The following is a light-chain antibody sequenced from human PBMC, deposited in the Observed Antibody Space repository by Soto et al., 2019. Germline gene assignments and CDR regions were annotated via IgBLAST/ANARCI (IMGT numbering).Light chain of an antibody. Sequence: QSVLTQPPSASGTPGQRVTISCSGRSSNIGSNTVNWYQQLPGTAPKLLIYSNNQRPSGVPDRFSGSTSGTSASLAIGVLQSEDEADYDCESCYGSLNRSHVVFGGGTQLTVL. CDR2: SNN. CDR1: SSNIGSNT. V-gene: IGLV1-44*01. CDR3: ESCYGSLNRSHVV. J-gene: IGLJ2*01.